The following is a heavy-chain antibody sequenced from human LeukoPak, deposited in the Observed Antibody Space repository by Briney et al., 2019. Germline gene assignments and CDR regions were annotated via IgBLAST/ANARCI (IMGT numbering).Heavy chain of an antibody. CDR3: ARQEYDFWSGPYYFDY. J-gene: IGHJ4*02. Sequence: GESLKISCKGSGYSFTSYWIGWVRQMPGKGPEWMGIIYPGDSDTRYSPSFQGQVTISADKSISTAYLQWSSLKASDTAMYYCARQEYDFWSGPYYFDYWGQGTLVTVSS. V-gene: IGHV5-51*01. CDR1: GYSFTSYW. D-gene: IGHD3-3*01. CDR2: IYPGDSDT.